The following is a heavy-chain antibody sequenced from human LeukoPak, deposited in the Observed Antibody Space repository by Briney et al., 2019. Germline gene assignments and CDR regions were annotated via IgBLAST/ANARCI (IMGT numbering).Heavy chain of an antibody. V-gene: IGHV3-73*01. J-gene: IGHJ5*02. CDR2: IRSKANSYAT. Sequence: GGSLRLCCAASGFTFSGSAMHWVRQASGKGLEWVGRIRSKANSYATAYAASVKGRVTISRDDSKNTAYLQMNSLKTEDTAVYYCTRQSLEHGDYDHWFDPWGQGTLVTVSS. D-gene: IGHD4-17*01. CDR3: TRQSLEHGDYDHWFDP. CDR1: GFTFSGSA.